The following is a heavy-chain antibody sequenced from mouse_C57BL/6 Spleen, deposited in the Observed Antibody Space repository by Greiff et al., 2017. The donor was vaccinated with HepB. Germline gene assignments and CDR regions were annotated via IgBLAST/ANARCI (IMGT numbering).Heavy chain of an antibody. CDR1: GYTFTGYW. V-gene: IGHV1-9*01. Sequence: QVQLQQSGAELMKPGASVKLSCKATGYTFTGYWIEWVKQRPGHGLEWIGEILPGSGSTNYNEKFKGKATLTADTSSNTAYMKLSSLTTEDSAIYYCARGGDGYYYAMDYWGQGTTVTVSS. D-gene: IGHD2-3*01. CDR2: ILPGSGST. CDR3: ARGGDGYYYAMDY. J-gene: IGHJ4*01.